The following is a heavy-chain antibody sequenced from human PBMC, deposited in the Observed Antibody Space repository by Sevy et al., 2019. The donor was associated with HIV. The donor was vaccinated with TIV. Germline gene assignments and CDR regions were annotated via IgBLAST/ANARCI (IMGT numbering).Heavy chain of an antibody. Sequence: SETLSLTCTVSGDSISSYSWSWIRQPPGKGLEWIGYIYYSGSTNYNTSLKSRVTISVDTSKNQFSLKLRSVTAADTAVYYCARVATRRPYYGMDVWGQGTTVTVSS. CDR2: IYYSGST. CDR1: GDSISSYS. J-gene: IGHJ6*02. V-gene: IGHV4-59*01. D-gene: IGHD1-26*01. CDR3: ARVATRRPYYGMDV.